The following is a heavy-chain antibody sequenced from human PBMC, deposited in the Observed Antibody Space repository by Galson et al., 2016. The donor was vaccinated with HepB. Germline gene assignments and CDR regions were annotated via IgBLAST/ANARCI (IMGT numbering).Heavy chain of an antibody. CDR2: INHSGST. CDR3: ARGIKPEIAVVVFARAPYYYYGMDV. J-gene: IGHJ6*02. D-gene: IGHD2-8*02. CDR1: GGSFSGYY. Sequence: SETLSLTCAVYGGSFSGYYWSWIRQSPGKGLEWIGEINHSGSTNYNASLKSRVTISVDTSKNQFSLKLRSVTATDTAVYYCARGIKPEIAVVVFARAPYYYYGMDVWGQGTTVTVSS. V-gene: IGHV4-34*01.